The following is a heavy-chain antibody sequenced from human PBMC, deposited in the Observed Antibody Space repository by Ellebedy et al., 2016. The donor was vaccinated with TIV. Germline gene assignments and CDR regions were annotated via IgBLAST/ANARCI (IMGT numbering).Heavy chain of an antibody. D-gene: IGHD3-16*01. V-gene: IGHV3-30*02. J-gene: IGHJ6*02. CDR1: GFTSSG. CDR2: IRSDGSNK. CDR3: VKGAYPVPTVMAV. Sequence: PGGSLRLSCAASGFTSSGMHWVRQAPGKGLEWVAFIRSDGSNKYYADSVKGRFTISRDYSKNNLDLQMNSLRVEDTALYYCVKGAYPVPTVMAVWGQGTMVIVSS.